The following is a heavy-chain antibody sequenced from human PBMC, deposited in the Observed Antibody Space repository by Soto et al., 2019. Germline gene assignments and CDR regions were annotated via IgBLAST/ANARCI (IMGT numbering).Heavy chain of an antibody. Sequence: SETLSLTCTVSGGSISSYYWSWIRQPPGKGLEWIGYIYYSGSTNYNPSLKSRVTISVDTSKDQFSLKLSSVTAADTAVYYCVSGYYYSPFDYWGQGTLVTVSS. CDR1: GGSISSYY. D-gene: IGHD3-22*01. CDR2: IYYSGST. J-gene: IGHJ4*02. V-gene: IGHV4-59*01. CDR3: VSGYYYSPFDY.